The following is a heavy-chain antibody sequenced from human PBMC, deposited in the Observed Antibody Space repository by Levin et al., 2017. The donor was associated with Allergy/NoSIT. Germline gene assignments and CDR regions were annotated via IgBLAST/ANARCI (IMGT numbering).Heavy chain of an antibody. V-gene: IGHV4-59*08. CDR3: ARRSSGWYFDY. J-gene: IGHJ4*02. CDR1: GGSISSYY. D-gene: IGHD6-19*01. Sequence: PSETLSLTCTVSGGSISSYYWSWIRQPTGKGLEWIGYVYYSGSTTYNPSLKSRVTMSLDTSKNQFSLRLTSVTAADTAVYYCARRSSGWYFDYWGQGTPVTVSS. CDR2: VYYSGST.